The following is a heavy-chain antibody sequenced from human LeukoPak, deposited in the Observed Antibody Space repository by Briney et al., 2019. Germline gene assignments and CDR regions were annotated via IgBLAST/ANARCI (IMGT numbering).Heavy chain of an antibody. CDR2: IYSGGST. V-gene: IGHV3-53*01. Sequence: GGPLRLSCAASGFTVSSNYMSWVRQAPGKGLEWVSVIYSGGSTYYADSVKGRFTISRDNSKNTLYLQMNSLRAEDTAVYYCARGPGSSKTGGQDYWGQGTLVTVSS. J-gene: IGHJ4*02. D-gene: IGHD6-13*01. CDR1: GFTVSSNY. CDR3: ARGPGSSKTGGQDY.